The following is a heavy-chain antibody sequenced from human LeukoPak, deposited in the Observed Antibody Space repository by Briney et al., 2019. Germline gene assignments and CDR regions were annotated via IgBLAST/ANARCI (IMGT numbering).Heavy chain of an antibody. Sequence: QPGGSLRLSCAASGFTVSGTYMSWVRQAPGKGLEWVSLIYSGGSTYYADSVKGRFTISRDSSKNTLYLQMNNLRVEDTAVYYCARLSAPPVYGGYFDYWGQGTLVTVSS. D-gene: IGHD4/OR15-4a*01. CDR1: GFTVSGTY. V-gene: IGHV3-53*01. J-gene: IGHJ4*02. CDR2: IYSGGST. CDR3: ARLSAPPVYGGYFDY.